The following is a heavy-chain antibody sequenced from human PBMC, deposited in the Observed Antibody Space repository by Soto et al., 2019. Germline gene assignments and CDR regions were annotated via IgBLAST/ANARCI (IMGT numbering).Heavy chain of an antibody. CDR2: IYYSGST. Sequence: QLQLQESGPGLVKPSETLSLTCTVSGGSITSTSYYWGWIRQPPGKGLEWIGSIYYSGSTYYNPSLKSRVTISVDTSKNQFSRKLSSVTAADTAVYYCAHILTGYYTDYWGQGTLVTVSS. J-gene: IGHJ4*02. D-gene: IGHD3-9*01. CDR3: AHILTGYYTDY. V-gene: IGHV4-39*01. CDR1: GGSITSTSYY.